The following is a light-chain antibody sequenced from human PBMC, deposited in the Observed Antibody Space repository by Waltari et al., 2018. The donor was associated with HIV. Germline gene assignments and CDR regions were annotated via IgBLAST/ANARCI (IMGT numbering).Light chain of an antibody. CDR1: QGISTY. Sequence: DIQLTPSPSFVSASVGDRVIITCRASQGISTYLVWYQKRSGKPPELLIYAADTLRSGVPSSFSGRGSGTEFTLTISSLQPEDFATYFCQHDSSYPRTFGQGTKVEVK. CDR3: QHDSSYPRT. CDR2: AAD. V-gene: IGKV1-9*01. J-gene: IGKJ1*01.